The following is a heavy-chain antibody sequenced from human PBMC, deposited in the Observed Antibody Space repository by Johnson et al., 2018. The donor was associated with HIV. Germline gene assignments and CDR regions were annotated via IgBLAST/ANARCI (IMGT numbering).Heavy chain of an antibody. CDR1: GFTFDDYG. J-gene: IGHJ3*02. CDR3: VRDDYSFHI. V-gene: IGHV3-20*04. Sequence: VQLVESGGGVVRPGGSLRLSCAASGFTFDDYGMNWVRQAPGMGLEWVSVIYSGGSTYYADSVKGRFTISRDNAKNTLYLEMSGLRADDTAVYYRVRDDYSFHIWGQGTMVTVSS. D-gene: IGHD4/OR15-4a*01. CDR2: IYSGGST.